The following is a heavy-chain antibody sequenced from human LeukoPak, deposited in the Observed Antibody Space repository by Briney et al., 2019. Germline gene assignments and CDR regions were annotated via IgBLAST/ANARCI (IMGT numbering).Heavy chain of an antibody. J-gene: IGHJ6*03. D-gene: IGHD2-15*01. CDR3: ARHKLDCSGGSCYSVYYYYYYMDV. Sequence: SETLSLTCTVSGGSISSSSYYWGWIRQPPGKGLEWIGSIYYSGSTYYNPSLKSRFTISVDTSKNQLSLKLSSVTAAETAVYYCARHKLDCSGGSCYSVYYYYYYMDVWGKGTTVTISS. V-gene: IGHV4-39*01. CDR2: IYYSGST. CDR1: GGSISSSSYY.